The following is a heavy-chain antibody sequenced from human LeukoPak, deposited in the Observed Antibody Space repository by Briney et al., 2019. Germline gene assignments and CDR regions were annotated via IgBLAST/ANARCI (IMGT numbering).Heavy chain of an antibody. J-gene: IGHJ4*02. V-gene: IGHV3-43*02. Sequence: LSGGSLRLSCAASGFTFDDYAMRWVRQAPGKGLERVSLISGDGVSTYYADSVKGRFTISRDNSKNSLYLQMNSLRTEDTALYYCAKARYDSSAYLGDYWGQGTLVTVSS. D-gene: IGHD3-22*01. CDR1: GFTFDDYA. CDR3: AKARYDSSAYLGDY. CDR2: ISGDGVST.